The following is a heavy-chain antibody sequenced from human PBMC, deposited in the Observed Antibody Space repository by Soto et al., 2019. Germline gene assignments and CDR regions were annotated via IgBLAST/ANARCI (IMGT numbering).Heavy chain of an antibody. CDR1: GYSFTDYH. CDR3: ARGDSTDCSNGVCSFFYNHDMDV. Sequence: ASVKVSCKASGYSFTDYHIHWVRQAPGQGLEWLGRINPKSGGTSTAQKFQGWVTMTTDTSISTASMEMTRLTSDDTAIYYCARGDSTDCSNGVCSFFYNHDMDVWGQGTTVTVSS. V-gene: IGHV1-2*04. D-gene: IGHD2-8*01. CDR2: INPKSGGT. J-gene: IGHJ6*02.